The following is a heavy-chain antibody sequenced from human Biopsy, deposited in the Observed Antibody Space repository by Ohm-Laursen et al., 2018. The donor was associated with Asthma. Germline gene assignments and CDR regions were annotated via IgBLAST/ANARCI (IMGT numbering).Heavy chain of an antibody. Sequence: GTLSLTCGVYRGSLRVYVWSWIRQPPGKGLEWIGESNQGGSPTFNPSLKSRVTISRVTSKNQLSLKLRSVTAADTAVCYCASGPEWYGLDVWGQGTTVTVSS. CDR2: SNQGGSP. CDR3: ASGPEWYGLDV. D-gene: IGHD3-3*01. V-gene: IGHV4-34*01. CDR1: RGSLRVYV. J-gene: IGHJ6*02.